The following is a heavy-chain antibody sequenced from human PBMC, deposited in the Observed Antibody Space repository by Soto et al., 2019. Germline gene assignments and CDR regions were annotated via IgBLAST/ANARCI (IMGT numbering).Heavy chain of an antibody. J-gene: IGHJ4*02. CDR1: GFSLSNARMG. D-gene: IGHD3-22*01. CDR2: IFSNDEK. V-gene: IGHV2-26*01. Sequence: QVTLKESGPVLVKPTETLTLTCTVSGFSLSNARMGVSWIRQPPGKALEWLAHIFSNDEKSYSTSLKSRLTISKDTSKSQVVLTMTNMDPVDTATYYCARFPRSYYYDSSGYYANLYYFDYWGQGTLVTVSS. CDR3: ARFPRSYYYDSSGYYANLYYFDY.